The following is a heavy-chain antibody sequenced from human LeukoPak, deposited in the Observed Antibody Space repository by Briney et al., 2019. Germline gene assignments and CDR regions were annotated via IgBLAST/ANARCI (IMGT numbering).Heavy chain of an antibody. D-gene: IGHD3-9*01. CDR2: ISTHNGNT. CDR3: ARDRYDVGVAFDF. J-gene: IGHJ3*01. V-gene: IGHV1-18*01. CDR1: GYAFTSYG. Sequence: GASVKVSCKASGYAFTSYGISWVRQAPGQGLEWMGWISTHNGNTKYAQNLQGRVTMTTDTSTSTAYMELRSLRSDDTAVYYCARDRYDVGVAFDFWGQGTMVTVSS.